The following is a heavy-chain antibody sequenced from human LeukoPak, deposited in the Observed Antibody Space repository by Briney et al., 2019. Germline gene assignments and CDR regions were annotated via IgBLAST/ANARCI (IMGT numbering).Heavy chain of an antibody. CDR3: ARRAGAYSHPYDY. CDR2: IYSGEST. Sequence: PGGSLRLSCAASGFSVSSSYTNWVRQAPGRGLEWVAVIYSGESTNYADSVKGRFTISRDSSKNTLYLQMNSLRAEDTAVYYCARRAGAYSHPYDYWGQGTLVTVSS. CDR1: GFSVSSSY. V-gene: IGHV3-53*01. D-gene: IGHD4/OR15-4a*01. J-gene: IGHJ4*02.